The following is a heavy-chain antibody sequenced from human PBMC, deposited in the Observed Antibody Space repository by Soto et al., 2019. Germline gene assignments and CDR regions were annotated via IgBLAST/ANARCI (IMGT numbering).Heavy chain of an antibody. Sequence: QVQLQESGPGLVKPSDTLSLTCAVSGYSISSSNWWGWIRQPPGKGLEWIGYIYYSGTPYYNPSLESRVPMSVDTSQNQFSLKLTSVTAVDTAVYYCARREIQGPIDYWGQGALVTVSS. J-gene: IGHJ4*02. V-gene: IGHV4-28*01. CDR3: ARREIQGPIDY. D-gene: IGHD1-26*01. CDR1: GYSISSSNW. CDR2: IYYSGTP.